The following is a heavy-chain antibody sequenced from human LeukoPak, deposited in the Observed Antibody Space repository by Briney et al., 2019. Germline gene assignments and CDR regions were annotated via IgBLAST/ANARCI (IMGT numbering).Heavy chain of an antibody. CDR1: GFTFSSYS. CDR3: ARDISGREYYYDSSGFHLFDY. CDR2: ISSSSSYI. J-gene: IGHJ4*02. V-gene: IGHV3-21*01. D-gene: IGHD3-22*01. Sequence: PGGSLRLSCAASGFTFSSYSMNWVRQAPGKGLEWVSSISSSSSYIYYADSVKGRFTISRDNAKNSLYLQMNSLRAEDTAVYYCARDISGREYYYDSSGFHLFDYWGQGTLVTVSS.